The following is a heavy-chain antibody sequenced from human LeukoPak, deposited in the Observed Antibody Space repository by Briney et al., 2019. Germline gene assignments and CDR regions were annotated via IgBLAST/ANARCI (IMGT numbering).Heavy chain of an antibody. CDR1: GGSFSGYY. CDR3: ARAARSIASH. CDR2: INHSGST. Sequence: SETLSLTCAVYGGSFSGYYWSWIRQSPGKGLEWIGEINHSGSTNYNPSLKSRVTISVDTSKNQFSLKLSSVTAADTAVYYCARAARSIASHWGQGTLVTVSS. V-gene: IGHV4-34*01. D-gene: IGHD6-6*01. J-gene: IGHJ4*02.